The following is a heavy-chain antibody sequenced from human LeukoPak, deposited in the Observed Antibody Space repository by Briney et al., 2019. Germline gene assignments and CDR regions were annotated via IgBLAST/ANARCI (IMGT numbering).Heavy chain of an antibody. D-gene: IGHD3-3*01. CDR3: ARAPITIFGVVQSSDY. J-gene: IGHJ4*02. CDR2: VNPNSGGT. CDR1: GYTFTGYY. Sequence: GASVKVSCKASGYTFTGYYMHWVRQAPGQGLEWMGWVNPNSGGTNYAQKFQGRITMTRDTSISTAYMELSRLRSDDTAVYYCARAPITIFGVVQSSDYWGQGTLVTVSS. V-gene: IGHV1-2*02.